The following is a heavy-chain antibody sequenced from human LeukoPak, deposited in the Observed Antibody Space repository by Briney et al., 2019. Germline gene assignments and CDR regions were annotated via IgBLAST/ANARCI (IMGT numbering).Heavy chain of an antibody. V-gene: IGHV3-7*01. D-gene: IGHD4-17*01. J-gene: IGHJ4*02. CDR2: IKQDGSEK. CDR1: GFTFTTFW. CDR3: ARDKIDGDSFFVY. Sequence: GGSLRLSCATSGFTFTTFWMHWVRQAPGKGLEWVANIKQDGSEKYYVDSVKGRFTISRDNAKNSVYLQMNSLSAEDTAVYYCARDKIDGDSFFVYWGQGTLVTVSS.